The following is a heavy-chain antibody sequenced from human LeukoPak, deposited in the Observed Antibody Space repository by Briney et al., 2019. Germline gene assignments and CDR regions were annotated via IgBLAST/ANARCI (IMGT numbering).Heavy chain of an antibody. CDR2: INPNSGGT. CDR3: ARAWIQLWAPDY. Sequence: ASVKVSFKASGYTFTGYYMHWVRQAPGQGLEWMGWINPNSGGTNYAQKFQGRVTMTRDTSISTAYMELSRLRSDDTAVYYCARAWIQLWAPDYWGQGTLVTVSS. J-gene: IGHJ4*02. D-gene: IGHD5-18*01. V-gene: IGHV1-2*02. CDR1: GYTFTGYY.